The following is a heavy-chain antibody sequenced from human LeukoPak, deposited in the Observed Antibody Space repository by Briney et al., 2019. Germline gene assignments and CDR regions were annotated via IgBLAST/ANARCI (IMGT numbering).Heavy chain of an antibody. CDR2: ISTTSSTI. CDR3: ARGGYSYGS. D-gene: IGHD5-18*01. V-gene: IGHV3-48*01. J-gene: IGHJ5*02. CDR1: GFTFSSYG. Sequence: PGGSLRLSGAASGFTFSSYGMNWVRQAPGKGLEWVSYISTTSSTIYYADSVKGRFTMSRDNAKNSLYLQMNSLRAEDTAVYYCARGGYSYGSWGQGTLVTVSS.